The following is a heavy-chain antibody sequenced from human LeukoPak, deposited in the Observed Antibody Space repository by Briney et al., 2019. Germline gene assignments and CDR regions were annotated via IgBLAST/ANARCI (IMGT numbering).Heavy chain of an antibody. Sequence: GGSLRLSCAASGFTFSSYWMSWVRQAPGKGLEWVSGINWNGGSTGYADSVKGRFTISRDNAKNSLYLQMNSLRAEDTAVYYCAREGGIAAAGTTFDYWGQGTLVTVSS. D-gene: IGHD6-13*01. CDR3: AREGGIAAAGTTFDY. CDR1: GFTFSSYW. CDR2: INWNGGST. J-gene: IGHJ4*02. V-gene: IGHV3-20*04.